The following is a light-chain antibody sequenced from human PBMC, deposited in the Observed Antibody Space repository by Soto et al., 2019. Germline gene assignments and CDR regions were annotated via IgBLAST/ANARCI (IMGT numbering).Light chain of an antibody. J-gene: IGKJ1*01. V-gene: IGKV2-30*01. CDR1: QSLVFTDGNNY. CDR2: KAS. CDR3: TQGSGWPWT. Sequence: EAVMTQSPLSLHVSLGQPASISCRSSQSLVFTDGNNYLEWFQQRPGQAPRRLIYKASNRDSGVPDRFSGSGSGTDSTLKISRVGAEDVGVYYCTQGSGWPWTFGQGTKVDIK.